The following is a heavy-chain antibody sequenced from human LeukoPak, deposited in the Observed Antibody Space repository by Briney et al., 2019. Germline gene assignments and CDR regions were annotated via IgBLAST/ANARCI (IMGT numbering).Heavy chain of an antibody. J-gene: IGHJ4*02. D-gene: IGHD3-16*01. CDR2: ISGSGSST. CDR1: GFTFSSYA. Sequence: GRSLRLSCAASGFTFSSYAMSWVRQAPGKGLEWVSSISGSGSSTYYADSVKGRFTISRDNSKNTLFLQMNSLKADDTAVYYCAKGGGGVLASWGQGTLVTVSS. V-gene: IGHV3-23*01. CDR3: AKGGGGVLAS.